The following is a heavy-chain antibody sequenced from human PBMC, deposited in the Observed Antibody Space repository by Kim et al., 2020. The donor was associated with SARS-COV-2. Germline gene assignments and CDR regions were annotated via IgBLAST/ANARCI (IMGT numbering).Heavy chain of an antibody. CDR1: GGTFSSYA. CDR3: ARVWGQGGSGSYFFELRAFDI. V-gene: IGHV1-69*13. Sequence: SVKVSCKASGGTFSSYAISWVRQAPGQGLEWMGGIIPIFGTANYAQKFQGRVTITADESTSTAYMELSSLRSEDTAVYYCARVWGQGGSGSYFFELRAFDIWGQGTMVTVSS. CDR2: IIPIFGTA. J-gene: IGHJ3*02. D-gene: IGHD3-10*01.